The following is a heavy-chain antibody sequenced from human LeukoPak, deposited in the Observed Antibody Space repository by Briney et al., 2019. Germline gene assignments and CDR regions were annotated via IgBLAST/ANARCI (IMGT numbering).Heavy chain of an antibody. CDR1: GYTFTSYY. V-gene: IGHV1-46*01. CDR3: ARFYGDYSGGIVDYYYGMDV. D-gene: IGHD4-17*01. Sequence: ASVKVSCKTSGYTFTSYYIHWVRQAPGQGLEWMGIINPSGGSTSYAQKFQGRVTMTRDTSTSTVYMELSSLRSEDTAVYYCARFYGDYSGGIVDYYYGMDVWGQGTTVTVSS. J-gene: IGHJ6*02. CDR2: INPSGGST.